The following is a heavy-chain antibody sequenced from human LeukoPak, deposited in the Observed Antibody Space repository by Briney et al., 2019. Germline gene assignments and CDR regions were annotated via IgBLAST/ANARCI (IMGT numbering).Heavy chain of an antibody. V-gene: IGHV1-8*02. J-gene: IGHJ4*02. D-gene: IGHD6-19*01. CDR1: GYTFTGYY. CDR2: MNPNSGNT. CDR3: ARGRVAGTKNLNPPDY. Sequence: ASVKVSCKASGYTFTGYYMHWVRQATGQGLEWMGWMNPNSGNTGYAQKFQGRVTMTRNTSISTAYMELSSLRSEDTAVYYCARGRVAGTKNLNPPDYWGQGTLVTVSS.